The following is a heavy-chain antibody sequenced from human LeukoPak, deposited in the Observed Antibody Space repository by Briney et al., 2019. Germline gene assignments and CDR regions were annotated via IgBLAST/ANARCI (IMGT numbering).Heavy chain of an antibody. CDR2: IYSSGST. J-gene: IGHJ4*02. CDR1: GGSISSSSYY. D-gene: IGHD6-19*01. Sequence: PSETLSLTCTVSGGSISSSSYYWHWIRQPPGKGLEWIGSIYSSGSTYYNPSLKSRVTISVDTSKNQFSLKLSSVTAADTAIYYCARDLAGAVAGIPDYWGQGTLVTVSS. CDR3: ARDLAGAVAGIPDY. V-gene: IGHV4-39*07.